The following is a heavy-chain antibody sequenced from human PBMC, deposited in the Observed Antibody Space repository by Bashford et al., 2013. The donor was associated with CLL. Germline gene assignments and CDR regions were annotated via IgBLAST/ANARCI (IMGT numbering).Heavy chain of an antibody. V-gene: IGHV3-21*01. J-gene: IGHJ6*02. CDR2: ISSSSSI. CDR3: ASDRNGMDV. CDR1: GFTFTTYS. Sequence: GSLRLVLVRRPPGFTFTTYSMNWVRQAPGKGLEWVSSISSSSSIYYADSVRGRFTISRDNAKNSLYLQMNSLRAEDTAVYYCASDRNGMDVWGQGTTGHRLL.